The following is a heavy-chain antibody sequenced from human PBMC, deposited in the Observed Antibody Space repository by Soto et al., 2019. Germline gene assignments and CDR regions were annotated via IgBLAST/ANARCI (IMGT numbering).Heavy chain of an antibody. CDR3: ARAQKYYDILTGYYCGAFDI. D-gene: IGHD3-9*01. J-gene: IGHJ3*02. V-gene: IGHV4-31*03. CDR2: IYYCGST. Sequence: SDTLSLTCTVSGGSISSGGYYWSWIRQHPGKGLEWIGYIYYCGSTYYNPSLKSRVTISVDTSKIQFSLKLSSVAAADTAVYYCARAQKYYDILTGYYCGAFDIWGQGTMVTVS. CDR1: GGSISSGGYY.